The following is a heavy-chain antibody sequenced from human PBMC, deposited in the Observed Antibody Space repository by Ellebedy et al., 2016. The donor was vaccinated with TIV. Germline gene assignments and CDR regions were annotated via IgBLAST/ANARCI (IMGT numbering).Heavy chain of an antibody. CDR2: ISHSGNT. D-gene: IGHD3-22*01. V-gene: IGHV4-4*02. J-gene: IGHJ4*02. CDR3: ARSSGFFSLDY. CDR1: GGSISSRNY. Sequence: SETLSLXCAVSGGSISSRNYCSWVRQPPGEGLEWIGEISHSGNTKYNPSLESRVTISMDKSKNQFSLQVNSVTAADTAVYYCARSSGFFSLDYWGQGTLVTVSS.